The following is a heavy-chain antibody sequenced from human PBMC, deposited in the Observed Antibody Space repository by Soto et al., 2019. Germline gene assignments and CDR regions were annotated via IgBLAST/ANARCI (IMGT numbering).Heavy chain of an antibody. J-gene: IGHJ6*02. CDR2: IYSGGST. D-gene: IGHD6-25*01. V-gene: IGHV3-53*01. Sequence: VGSLRLSCAASGFTVSSNYMSWVRQAPGKGLEWVSVIYSGGSTYYADSVKGRFTISRDNSKNTLYLQMNSLRAEDTAVYYCARAARGYGMDVWGQGTTVTVSS. CDR3: ARAARGYGMDV. CDR1: GFTVSSNY.